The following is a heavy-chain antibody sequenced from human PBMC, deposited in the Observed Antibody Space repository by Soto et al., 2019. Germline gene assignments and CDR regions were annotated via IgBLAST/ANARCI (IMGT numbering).Heavy chain of an antibody. D-gene: IGHD2-2*01. CDR2: ISHSGTT. J-gene: IGHJ4*02. Sequence: QVQLQESGPGLVEPSGTLSLTCAVSLVSISSGNWWSWVRQPPGRGLEYIGEISHSGTTIYNPALESRLTILLDPSTSLSSLQLSSLPAAKTAVYYFVTENVPTPWTYWGQAARVILSS. CDR3: VTENVPTPWTY. V-gene: IGHV4-4*02. CDR1: LVSISSGNW.